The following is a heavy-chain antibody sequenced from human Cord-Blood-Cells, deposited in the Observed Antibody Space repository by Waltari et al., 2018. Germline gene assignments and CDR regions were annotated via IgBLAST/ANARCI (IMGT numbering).Heavy chain of an antibody. D-gene: IGHD2-15*01. J-gene: IGHJ3*02. V-gene: IGHV4-39*01. Sequence: QLQLQESGPGLVKPSETLSLTCTVSGGSISSSSYYWGWIRQPPGKGLEWIGSIYYSGSTYYNPSLKSRGTISVDTSKNQFSLKLSSVTAADTAVYYCARPQGICSGGSCYSDAFDIWGQGTMVTVSS. CDR3: ARPQGICSGGSCYSDAFDI. CDR1: GGSISSSSYY. CDR2: IYYSGST.